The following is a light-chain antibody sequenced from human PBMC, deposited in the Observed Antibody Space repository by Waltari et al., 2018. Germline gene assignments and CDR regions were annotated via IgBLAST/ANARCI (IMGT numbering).Light chain of an antibody. V-gene: IGLV2-14*03. CDR2: HVS. Sequence: QSALTQPASVSGSSGQSIPISCTVTISDVCAYIHVSGFQPRPGQAPKLIIHHVSNRPAGVSHRFSGAKSADAASLTISGLQAEDEADYYCSSYTTSGTWVFGGGTKVTVL. CDR3: SSYTTSGTWV. J-gene: IGLJ3*02. CDR1: ISDVCAYIH.